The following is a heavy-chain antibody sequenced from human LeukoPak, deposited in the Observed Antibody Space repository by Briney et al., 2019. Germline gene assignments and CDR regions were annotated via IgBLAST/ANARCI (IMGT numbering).Heavy chain of an antibody. CDR1: GGSISSYY. Sequence: SETLSLTCTVSGGSISSYYWSWIRQSAGKGLERIGRIYTSGSTNYNPSLKSRVTMSVDKSKNQFSLKLSSVTAAETAVYYCARETYYYGSGSRDYYMDVWGKGTTVTVSS. CDR3: ARETYYYGSGSRDYYMDV. D-gene: IGHD3-10*01. J-gene: IGHJ6*03. CDR2: IYTSGST. V-gene: IGHV4-4*07.